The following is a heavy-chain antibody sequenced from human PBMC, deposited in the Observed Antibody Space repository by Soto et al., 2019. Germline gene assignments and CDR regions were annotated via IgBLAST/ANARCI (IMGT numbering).Heavy chain of an antibody. CDR1: GGSISSYY. J-gene: IGHJ4*02. V-gene: IGHV4-59*08. CDR2: IYHTGIT. CDR3: AGHAVIFFSWGRGSQKNCSPP. Sequence: SETLSLTCTVSGGSISSYYWSWIRQPPGKGLEWIGHIYHTGITNYNPSLKSRVTISVDMSKNQFSLTLSSVTAADTAVYYCAGHAVIFFSWGRGSQKNCSPPGGEEPRVTFP. D-gene: IGHD3-16*01.